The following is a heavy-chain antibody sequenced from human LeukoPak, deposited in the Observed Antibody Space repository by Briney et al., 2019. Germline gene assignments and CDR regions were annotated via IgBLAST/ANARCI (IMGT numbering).Heavy chain of an antibody. Sequence: ASVKVSCKTSGYTFTTYRIVWVRQAPGQGLEWMGWINAYTDNADYSQKLQDRVTMTRDTPNSTAYMDLRNLRSDDTAVYYCARVASTAVSPYNWFDPWGQGTLVTVSS. CDR3: ARVASTAVSPYNWFDP. J-gene: IGHJ5*02. CDR1: GYTFTTYR. V-gene: IGHV1-18*01. D-gene: IGHD4-23*01. CDR2: INAYTDNA.